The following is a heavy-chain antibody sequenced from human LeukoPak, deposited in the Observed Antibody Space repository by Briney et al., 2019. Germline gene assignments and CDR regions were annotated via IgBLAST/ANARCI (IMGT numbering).Heavy chain of an antibody. V-gene: IGHV1-18*01. CDR2: ISAYNGNT. Sequence: ASVKVSCKASGYTFTTYGISWVRQAPGQGLEWMGWISAYNGNTHYAQKLQGRVTMTTDTSTSTAYMELRSLRSDDTAAYYCARSVGPTLDFDYWGQGTLVTVSS. J-gene: IGHJ4*02. CDR3: ARSVGPTLDFDY. CDR1: GYTFTTYG. D-gene: IGHD1-26*01.